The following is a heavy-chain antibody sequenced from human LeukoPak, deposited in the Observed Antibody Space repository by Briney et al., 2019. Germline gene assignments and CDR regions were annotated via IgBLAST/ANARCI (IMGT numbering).Heavy chain of an antibody. Sequence: SETLSLTCAVSGGSISSSNWWSWVRQPPGKGLEWIGEIYHSGSTNYNPSLKSRVTISVDKSKNQFSLKLSSVTAADTAVYYRARTHHDFWSGYPNWFDPWGQGTLVTVSS. CDR3: ARTHHDFWSGYPNWFDP. D-gene: IGHD3-3*01. CDR1: GGSISSSNW. V-gene: IGHV4-4*02. CDR2: IYHSGST. J-gene: IGHJ5*02.